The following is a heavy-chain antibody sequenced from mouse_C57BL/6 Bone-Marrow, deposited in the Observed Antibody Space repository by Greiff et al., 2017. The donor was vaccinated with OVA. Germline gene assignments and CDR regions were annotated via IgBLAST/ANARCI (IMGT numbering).Heavy chain of an antibody. CDR1: GYAFSNSW. J-gene: IGHJ1*03. CDR3: ARRGLRPYWYFDV. V-gene: IGHV1-82*01. D-gene: IGHD1-2*01. CDR2: IYPGDGDT. Sequence: QVQLKESGPELVKPGASVKISCKASGYAFSNSWMNWVKQRPGKGLEWIGRIYPGDGDTNYNGKFKGKATLTADKSSNTAYMQLSSLTSEDSAVYFCARRGLRPYWYFDVWGTGTTVTVSS.